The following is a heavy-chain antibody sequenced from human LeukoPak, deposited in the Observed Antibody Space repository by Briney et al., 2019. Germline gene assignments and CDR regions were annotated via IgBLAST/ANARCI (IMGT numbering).Heavy chain of an antibody. CDR2: IRSKANSYAT. J-gene: IGHJ4*02. D-gene: IGHD3-22*01. CDR1: GFTFSGSA. Sequence: PGGSLRLSCAASGFTFSGSAMHWVRQASGKGLEWVGRIRSKANSYATAYAASVKGRFTISRDDSKNTAYLQMNSLKTEDTAVYYCTRHAPYYYDSSGYSRLAVDYWGQGTLVTVSS. V-gene: IGHV3-73*01. CDR3: TRHAPYYYDSSGYSRLAVDY.